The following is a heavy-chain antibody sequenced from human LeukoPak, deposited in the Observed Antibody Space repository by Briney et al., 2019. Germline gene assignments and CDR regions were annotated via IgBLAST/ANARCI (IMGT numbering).Heavy chain of an antibody. CDR3: ARDPHEWWSNPYAFDI. Sequence: GGSLRLSCAASGFTFSDYYMSWIRQAPGKGLEWVSYISSSGSTIYYADSVKGRFTISRDNADNSLYLQMNSLRAEDTAVYYCARDPHEWWSNPYAFDIWGQGTMVTVSS. CDR1: GFTFSDYY. CDR2: ISSSGSTI. V-gene: IGHV3-11*04. J-gene: IGHJ3*02. D-gene: IGHD2-15*01.